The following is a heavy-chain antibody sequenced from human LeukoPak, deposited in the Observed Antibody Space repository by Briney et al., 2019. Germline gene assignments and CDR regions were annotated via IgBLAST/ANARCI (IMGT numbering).Heavy chain of an antibody. CDR3: ARDRLSLKGVVVPAATVHDAFDI. V-gene: IGHV1-46*01. CDR2: INPSGGST. Sequence: APVKVSCKASGYTFTSYYMHWVRQAPGQGLEWMGIINPSGGSTSYAQKFQGRVTMTRDTSTSTVYMELSSLRSEDTAVYYCARDRLSLKGVVVPAATVHDAFDIWGQGTMVAVSS. D-gene: IGHD2-2*01. CDR1: GYTFTSYY. J-gene: IGHJ3*02.